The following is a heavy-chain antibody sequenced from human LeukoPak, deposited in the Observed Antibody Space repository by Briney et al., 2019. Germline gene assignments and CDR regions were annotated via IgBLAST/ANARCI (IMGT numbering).Heavy chain of an antibody. V-gene: IGHV1-24*01. CDR1: GSPRTELS. CDR2: FDPEAGET. J-gene: IGHJ5*02. D-gene: IGHD2-2*01. Sequence: ASVKVSCKVSGSPRTELSIHWVRQAPGEGLEWMVGFDPEAGETIYAQRFQGRVTMTEDISTDTAYMELSRLRSDDTAVYYCTIMQNFSAAGRGAYWFDPWGQGTLVTVSS. CDR3: TIMQNFSAAGRGAYWFDP.